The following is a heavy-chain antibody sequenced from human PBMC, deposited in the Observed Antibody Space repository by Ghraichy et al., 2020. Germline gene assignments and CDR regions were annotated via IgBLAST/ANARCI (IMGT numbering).Heavy chain of an antibody. D-gene: IGHD4-17*01. Sequence: SETLSLTCTVSGGSINSYYWSWIRQPPGKSLEWIGYISDNGATNYNPSLKSRVSISVDTSNNHFSLRLSSVTAADAAVYYCARRPYGDYGFYFDYWGQGTLVTVSS. CDR2: ISDNGAT. CDR1: GGSINSYY. CDR3: ARRPYGDYGFYFDY. J-gene: IGHJ4*02. V-gene: IGHV4-59*01.